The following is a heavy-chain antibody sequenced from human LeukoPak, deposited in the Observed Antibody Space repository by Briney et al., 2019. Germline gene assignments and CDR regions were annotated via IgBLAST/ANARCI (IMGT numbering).Heavy chain of an antibody. CDR2: IYYRGST. D-gene: IGHD4-17*01. Sequence: SETLSLTCTVSGGSISSYYWSWVRQPPEKGLEWIGYIYYRGSTNYNPSLKSRVTISVDTSKNQFSLKLSSVTAADTAVYYCARDMTVTTTGDYYYGMDVWGQGTTVTVSS. CDR1: GGSISSYY. CDR3: ARDMTVTTTGDYYYGMDV. V-gene: IGHV4-59*01. J-gene: IGHJ6*02.